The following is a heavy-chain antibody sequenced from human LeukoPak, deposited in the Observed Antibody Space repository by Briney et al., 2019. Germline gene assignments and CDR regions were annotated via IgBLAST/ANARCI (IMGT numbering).Heavy chain of an antibody. Sequence: SGTLSLTCAVYGGSFSGYYWSWIRQTPGKGLEWIGEINHSGSTNYNPSLKSRVTISVDTSKNQFSLKLSSVTAADTAVYYCARGPVEMATIPFDYWGQGTLVTVSS. CDR3: ARGPVEMATIPFDY. V-gene: IGHV4-34*01. D-gene: IGHD5-24*01. J-gene: IGHJ4*02. CDR2: INHSGST. CDR1: GGSFSGYY.